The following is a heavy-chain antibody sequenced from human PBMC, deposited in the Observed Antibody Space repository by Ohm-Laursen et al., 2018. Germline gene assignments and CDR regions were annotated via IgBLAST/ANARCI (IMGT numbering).Heavy chain of an antibody. CDR1: GGSISSCSCY. Sequence: GTLSLTCTVSGGSISSCSCYWGWIRQSPGKGLEWIGSFHYGASTLYNPSLMSRVTISVDTSKNQFSLRLGSVTAADTAVYYCASLRSMGAFDIWGQGTMVTVSS. D-gene: IGHD2/OR15-2a*01. V-gene: IGHV4-39*01. J-gene: IGHJ3*02. CDR2: FHYGAST. CDR3: ASLRSMGAFDI.